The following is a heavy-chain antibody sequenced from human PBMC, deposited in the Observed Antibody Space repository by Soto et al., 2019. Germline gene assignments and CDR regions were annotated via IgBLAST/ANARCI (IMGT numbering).Heavy chain of an antibody. Sequence: QLQLQESGPGLVKPSETLSLTCTVSGGSISSSSYYWGWIRQPPGKGLEWIGSIYYSGSTYYNPSLKSRVTISVDTSKNQFSLKLSSVTAADTAVYYCASPSLHHYYYDSSGFDYWGQGTLVTVSS. J-gene: IGHJ4*02. CDR3: ASPSLHHYYYDSSGFDY. CDR1: GGSISSSSYY. CDR2: IYYSGST. V-gene: IGHV4-39*01. D-gene: IGHD3-22*01.